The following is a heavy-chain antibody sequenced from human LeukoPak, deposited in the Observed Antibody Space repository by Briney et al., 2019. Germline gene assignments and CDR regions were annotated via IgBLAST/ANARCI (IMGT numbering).Heavy chain of an antibody. CDR2: INSDGSTT. J-gene: IGHJ4*02. CDR1: GFTFSGYW. CDR3: ARAFGSSGWYDY. D-gene: IGHD6-19*01. Sequence: GGSLRLSCAASGFTFSGYWMQWVRQAPGKGLVWVSRINSDGSTTTYADSVKGRFTISRDNAKNTLYLQMNSLRAEDTAMYYCARAFGSSGWYDYWGQGTLVTVSS. V-gene: IGHV3-74*01.